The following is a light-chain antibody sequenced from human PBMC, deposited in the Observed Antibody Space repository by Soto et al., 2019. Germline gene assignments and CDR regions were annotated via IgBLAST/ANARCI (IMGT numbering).Light chain of an antibody. CDR1: QSVSGK. CDR3: QRHNNWPWT. Sequence: EIVMTQSPATLSVSPGERATLSCRASQSVSGKLAWYQQKPGQAPRLLIYDASTRATSIPARFSGSGSGTEFTLTISSLKSEDFDVYYCQRHNNWPWTFGQGTKEEI. CDR2: DAS. V-gene: IGKV3-15*01. J-gene: IGKJ1*01.